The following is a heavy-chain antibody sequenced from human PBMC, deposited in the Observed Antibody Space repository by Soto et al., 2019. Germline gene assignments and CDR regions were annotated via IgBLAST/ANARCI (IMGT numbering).Heavy chain of an antibody. D-gene: IGHD4-4*01. V-gene: IGHV4-39*01. Sequence: QLLLQESGPGLVKPSETLSLTCSVSGDSISSNYYYWGWIRQPPGEGLEWIGNIFYSGRTSYNSSLKSRVIISVDTSKNLFSLKLRSVTAADTAMYYCASGNDYTGYLGAFDLWGHGTMVTVSS. CDR1: GDSISSNYYY. CDR2: IFYSGRT. CDR3: ASGNDYTGYLGAFDL. J-gene: IGHJ3*01.